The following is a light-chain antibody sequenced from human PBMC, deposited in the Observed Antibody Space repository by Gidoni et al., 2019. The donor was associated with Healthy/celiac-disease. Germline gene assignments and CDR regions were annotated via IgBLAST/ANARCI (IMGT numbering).Light chain of an antibody. CDR1: QSVSSY. CDR3: QQRSNWQT. CDR2: DAS. V-gene: IGKV3-11*01. J-gene: IGKJ1*01. Sequence: DIVLTQSPSTLSLSPGERATLSCRASQSVSSYLDWYQQKPGQAPMLLIYDASNRATGIPARFSGSGSGTDFTLTISSLEPEDFAVYYCQQRSNWQTFXXXTKVEIK.